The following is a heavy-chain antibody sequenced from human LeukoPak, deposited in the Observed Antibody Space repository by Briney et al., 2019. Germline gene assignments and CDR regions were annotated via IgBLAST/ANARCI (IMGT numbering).Heavy chain of an antibody. CDR2: IFGGGST. Sequence: GGSLRLSCAASGFTVSDSYMTWVRQAPGKGLVWVSLIFGGGSTYYADSVKGRFTISRDNSKNTLNLQMNSLRAEDTAVYYCARDVDSGSYRADWGQGTLVTVSS. D-gene: IGHD3-10*01. CDR3: ARDVDSGSYRAD. V-gene: IGHV3-53*01. J-gene: IGHJ4*02. CDR1: GFTVSDSY.